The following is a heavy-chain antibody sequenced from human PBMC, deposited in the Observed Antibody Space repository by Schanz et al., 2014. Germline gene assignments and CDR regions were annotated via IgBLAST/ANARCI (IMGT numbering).Heavy chain of an antibody. V-gene: IGHV1-3*01. J-gene: IGHJ6*02. Sequence: QVQLVQSWAEVKGPGASVKVSCKASGYTFTSYSIHWVRQAPGQGLEWMGWINVGNGNMKYSQKFQGRVTITRDTSSSTAYMELTSLRSEDTAVYFCARDLTVDTGSVVHYYYYGMDVWGQGTTVTVSS. CDR1: GYTFTSYS. CDR2: INVGNGNM. CDR3: ARDLTVDTGSVVHYYYYGMDV. D-gene: IGHD5-12*01.